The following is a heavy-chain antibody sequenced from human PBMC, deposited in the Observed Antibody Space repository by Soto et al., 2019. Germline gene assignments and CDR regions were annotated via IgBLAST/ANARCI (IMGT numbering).Heavy chain of an antibody. J-gene: IGHJ5*02. CDR2: INTGNGNT. Sequence: ASVKVSCKASGYTFTGYAMHWVRQAPGQGLEWMGWINTGNGNTRYSQRFQGRVTLTTDTSASTAYMDVSSLTSEDTAVYYCARAISGYVSWGQGTLVTVSS. D-gene: IGHD5-12*01. CDR1: GYTFTGYA. V-gene: IGHV1-3*04. CDR3: ARAISGYVS.